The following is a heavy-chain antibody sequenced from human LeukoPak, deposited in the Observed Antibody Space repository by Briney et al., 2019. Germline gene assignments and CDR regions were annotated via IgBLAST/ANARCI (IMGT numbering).Heavy chain of an antibody. CDR1: GFSFSSYA. CDR2: ISNSGVTT. CDR3: ARDLLEWYFDY. J-gene: IGHJ4*02. V-gene: IGHV3-23*01. D-gene: IGHD3-3*01. Sequence: RGSLRLSCAASGFSFSSYAMSWVRQAPGKGLEWVSSISNSGVTTYYADSVKGRFTLSRDNSKNTLYLQMDSLRAEDTAVYYCARDLLEWYFDYWGQGTLVTVSS.